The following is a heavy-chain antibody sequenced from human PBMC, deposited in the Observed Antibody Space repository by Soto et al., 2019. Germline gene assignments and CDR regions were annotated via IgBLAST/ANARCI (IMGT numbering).Heavy chain of an antibody. J-gene: IGHJ6*02. CDR1: GFTFSNHA. V-gene: IGHV3-23*01. CDR3: AKDFRDSSHYYYGMDV. Sequence: GGSLRLSCAASGFTFSNHAMNWVRQAPGKGLEWVSAISGSGGSTNYADSVKGRFTISRDNSKNTLYLQMNSLRAEDTAVYYCAKDFRDSSHYYYGMDVWGQGTTVTVSS. D-gene: IGHD2-21*01. CDR2: ISGSGGST.